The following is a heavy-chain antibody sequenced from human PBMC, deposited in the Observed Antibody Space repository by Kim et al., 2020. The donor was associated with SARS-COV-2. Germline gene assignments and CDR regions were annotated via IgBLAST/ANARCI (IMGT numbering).Heavy chain of an antibody. CDR2: VSYTGST. Sequence: SETLSLTCLVSGGSISSGGYYWGWIRQPPGKGLEWLGSVSYTGSTYHNPSLKSRVTISIDTSKSQFSLNLRSVTATDTAVYYCARHRGYNYGYIYTWGQGTLVPISS. V-gene: IGHV4-39*01. D-gene: IGHD5-18*01. CDR3: ARHRGYNYGYIYT. CDR1: GGSISSGGYY. J-gene: IGHJ5*02.